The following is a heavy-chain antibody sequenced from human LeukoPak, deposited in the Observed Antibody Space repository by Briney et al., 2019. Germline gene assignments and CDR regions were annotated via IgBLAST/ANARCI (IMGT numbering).Heavy chain of an antibody. D-gene: IGHD6-13*01. Sequence: PGGSLRLSCAASGFTFSSYSMNWVRQAPGKGLEWVSSISSSSGYIYYADSVKGRFTISRDNAKNSLYLQMNSLRAEDTAVYYCARESTGPGSSSWFDYWGQGTLVTVSS. CDR2: ISSSSGYI. J-gene: IGHJ4*02. CDR3: ARESTGPGSSSWFDY. CDR1: GFTFSSYS. V-gene: IGHV3-21*01.